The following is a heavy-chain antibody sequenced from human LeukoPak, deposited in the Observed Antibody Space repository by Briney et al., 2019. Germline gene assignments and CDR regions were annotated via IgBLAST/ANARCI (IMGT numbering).Heavy chain of an antibody. CDR1: GFTFSDYY. CDR2: ISSSGSTI. J-gene: IGHJ4*02. CDR3: ARVDCSSTSCLPDY. Sequence: PGGSLRLSCAASGFTFSDYYMSWIRQAPGKGLEWVSYISSSGSTIYYADSVKGRFTISRDNAKNSLYLQMNSLRAEDTAVYYCARVDCSSTSCLPDYWGQETLVTVSS. D-gene: IGHD2-2*01. V-gene: IGHV3-11*01.